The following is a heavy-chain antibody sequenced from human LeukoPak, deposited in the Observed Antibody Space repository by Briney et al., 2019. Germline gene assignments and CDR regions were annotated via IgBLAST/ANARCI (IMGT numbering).Heavy chain of an antibody. V-gene: IGHV4-59*01. J-gene: IGHJ4*02. CDR3: AREAEAKYSNYVDY. Sequence: PSQTLSLTCTVSGGSISSYYWGWIRQPPGKGLEWIGYIYYSGSTNYNPSLKSRVTISVDTSKNQFSLKLSSVTGADTAVYYCAREAEAKYSNYVDYWGQGTLVTVSS. CDR2: IYYSGST. CDR1: GGSISSYY. D-gene: IGHD4-11*01.